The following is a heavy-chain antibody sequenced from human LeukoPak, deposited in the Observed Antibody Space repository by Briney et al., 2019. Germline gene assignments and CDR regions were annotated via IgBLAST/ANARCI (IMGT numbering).Heavy chain of an antibody. CDR2: ISTSGSTT. V-gene: IGHV3-11*01. Sequence: PGGSLRLSCAASGFTFSDYYMNWIRQAPGMGLEWVSCISTSGSTTYYADSVKGRFTVSRDNAKNSLSPQMNSLRDEDTAVYYCTTYSSSSGGIDYWGQGTLVTVSS. D-gene: IGHD6-6*01. J-gene: IGHJ4*02. CDR3: TTYSSSSGGIDY. CDR1: GFTFSDYY.